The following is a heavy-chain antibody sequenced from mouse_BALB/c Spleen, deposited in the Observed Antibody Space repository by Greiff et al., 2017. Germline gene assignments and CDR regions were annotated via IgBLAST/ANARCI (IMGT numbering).Heavy chain of an antibody. CDR2: ISYDGSN. CDR1: GYSITSGYY. CDR3: ARDRNQGAFAY. Sequence: EVKLQQSGPGLVKPSQSLSLTCSVTGYSITSGYYWNWIRQFPGNKLEWMGYISYDGSNNYNPSLKNRISITRDTSKNQFFLKLNSVTTEDTATYYCARDRNQGAFAYWGQGTLVTVSA. J-gene: IGHJ3*01. V-gene: IGHV3-6*02.